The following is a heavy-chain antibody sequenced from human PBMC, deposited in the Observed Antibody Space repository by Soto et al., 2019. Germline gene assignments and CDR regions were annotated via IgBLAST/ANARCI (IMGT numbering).Heavy chain of an antibody. CDR2: ISYDGSNK. CDR3: ARTEQVYGGPFAY. V-gene: IGHV3-30-3*01. Sequence: QVQLVESGGGVVQPGRSLRLSCAASGFTFSSYAMHWVRQAPGKGLEWVAVISYDGSNKYYADSVKGRFTISRDNSKNTLYLQMNSLRAEDTAVYYCARTEQVYGGPFAYWGQVTLVTVSS. CDR1: GFTFSSYA. J-gene: IGHJ4*02. D-gene: IGHD4-17*01.